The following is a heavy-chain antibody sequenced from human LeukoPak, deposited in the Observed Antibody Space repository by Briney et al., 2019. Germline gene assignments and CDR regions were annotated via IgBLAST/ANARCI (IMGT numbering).Heavy chain of an antibody. V-gene: IGHV5-51*01. CDR1: GYRFTTYW. Sequence: GESLKISCKGSGYRFTTYWIAWVRQMPGKGLEWMGIIYPGDSDTRYSPSFQGHVTISADKSISTAYLQWSSLKASDTAVYYCARRHEMATTYGYAFDIWGQGTLVTVSS. D-gene: IGHD5-24*01. CDR3: ARRHEMATTYGYAFDI. CDR2: IYPGDSDT. J-gene: IGHJ4*02.